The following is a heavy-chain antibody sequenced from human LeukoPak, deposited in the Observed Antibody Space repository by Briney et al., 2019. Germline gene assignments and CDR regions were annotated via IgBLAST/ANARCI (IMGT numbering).Heavy chain of an antibody. CDR2: ISGSGGST. V-gene: IGHV3-23*01. J-gene: IGHJ4*02. D-gene: IGHD6-13*01. CDR3: AKPRGTKGIAAAGRFDY. Sequence: GGSLRLSCAASGFTFSSYAMSWVRQAPGKGLEWVSAISGSGGSTYYADSVKGRFTISRDNSKNTLYLQMNSLRAEDTAVYYCAKPRGTKGIAAAGRFDYWGQGTLVTVSS. CDR1: GFTFSSYA.